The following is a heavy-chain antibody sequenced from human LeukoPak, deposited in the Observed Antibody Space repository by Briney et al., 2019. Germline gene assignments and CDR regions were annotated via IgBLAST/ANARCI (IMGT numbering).Heavy chain of an antibody. D-gene: IGHD3-10*01. CDR1: GFSLSTSGVG. CDR3: AHRQGFGEFQNFDY. Sequence: SGPTLVNPTQTPTLTCTFSGFSLSTSGVGVGWIRQPPGKALEWLALIYWDDDKRYSPSLKSRLTITKDTSKNQVVLTMTNMDPVDTATYYCAHRQGFGEFQNFDYWGQGTLVTVSS. J-gene: IGHJ4*02. CDR2: IYWDDDK. V-gene: IGHV2-5*02.